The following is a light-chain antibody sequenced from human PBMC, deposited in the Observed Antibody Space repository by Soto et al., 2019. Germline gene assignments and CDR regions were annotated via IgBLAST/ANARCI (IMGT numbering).Light chain of an antibody. CDR2: DAS. Sequence: EIVLTQSPATLSLSPGERATLSCRASETFNKYLAWYQQKPGQPPRLLIYDASNRATGVPARFSGSGSGTDFTLTISSLEPEDSAVYYCQHRADRPPWTFGQGTKVEI. J-gene: IGKJ1*01. CDR3: QHRADRPPWT. CDR1: ETFNKY. V-gene: IGKV3-11*01.